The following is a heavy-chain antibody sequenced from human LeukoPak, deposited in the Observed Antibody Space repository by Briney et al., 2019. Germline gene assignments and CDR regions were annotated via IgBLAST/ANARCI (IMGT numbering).Heavy chain of an antibody. V-gene: IGHV3-74*01. CDR3: ARVPRGYYIIQFDY. J-gene: IGHJ4*02. Sequence: GGSLRLSCAASGFTFSDYWMHWVRQAPGKGLVWVSRINTDGSTTSYADSVKGRFTISRDNSKNTLYLQMNSLRAEDTAVYYCARVPRGYYIIQFDYWGQGTLVTVSS. CDR2: INTDGSTT. CDR1: GFTFSDYW. D-gene: IGHD3-3*01.